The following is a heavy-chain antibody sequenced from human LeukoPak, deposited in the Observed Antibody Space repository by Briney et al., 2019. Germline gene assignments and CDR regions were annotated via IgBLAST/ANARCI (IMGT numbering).Heavy chain of an antibody. CDR2: ISYDGSNK. J-gene: IGHJ4*02. CDR3: AKGVNDYGDSYYFDY. V-gene: IGHV3-30*18. CDR1: GFTFSNYG. Sequence: GGSLRLSCAASGFTFSNYGMSWVRQAPGKGLEWVAVISYDGSNKYYADSVKGRFTISRDNSKNTLYLQMNSLKAEDTAVYYCAKGVNDYGDSYYFDYWGQGTLVTVSS. D-gene: IGHD4-17*01.